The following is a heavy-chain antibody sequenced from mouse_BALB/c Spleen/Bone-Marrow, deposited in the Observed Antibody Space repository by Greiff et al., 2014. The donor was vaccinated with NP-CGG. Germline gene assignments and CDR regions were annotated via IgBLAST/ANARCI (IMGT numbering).Heavy chain of an antibody. CDR3: ARHAYYDQTEVSFVY. D-gene: IGHD2-4*01. CDR2: ISGGGSYT. J-gene: IGHJ3*01. Sequence: EVHLVESGGGLVKSGGSLKLSCAASGFSFNSYGMSWVRQTPEKRLEWVATISGGGSYTFYPDSVKGRFTISRDNAKNNLYLQLSSLRSEDTALYYCARHAYYDQTEVSFVYWGQGTLVTVFA. CDR1: GFSFNSYG. V-gene: IGHV5-9-2*01.